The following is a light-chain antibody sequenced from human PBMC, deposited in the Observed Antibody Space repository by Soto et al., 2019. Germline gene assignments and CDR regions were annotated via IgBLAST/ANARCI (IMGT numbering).Light chain of an antibody. Sequence: VLKHPASGTGVPRGGGRISYKRNSSNIGAGYDVHWYQQLPGTAPKLLIYGNSNRPSGVPDRFSGSKSGTSASLAITGLQAEDEADYYCQSYDSSLSGSNVFGTGTKVT. CDR1: SSNIGAGYD. J-gene: IGLJ1*01. V-gene: IGLV1-40*01. CDR2: GNS. CDR3: QSYDSSLSGSNV.